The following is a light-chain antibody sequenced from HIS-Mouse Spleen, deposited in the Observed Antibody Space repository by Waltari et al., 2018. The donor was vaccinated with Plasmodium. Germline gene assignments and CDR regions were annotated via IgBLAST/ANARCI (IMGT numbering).Light chain of an antibody. CDR2: DNN. V-gene: IGLV1-51*01. CDR3: GTWDSSLSAGVV. J-gene: IGLJ2*01. CDR1: RSNMGNNY. Sequence: QSVLTQPPSVSAAPGQTVTISCSGSRSNMGNNYVSWYQQPPGTAPTLLIYDNNQRPSGIPDRCSGSKSGTSATLGITGLQTGDEADYYCGTWDSSLSAGVVFGGGTKLTVL.